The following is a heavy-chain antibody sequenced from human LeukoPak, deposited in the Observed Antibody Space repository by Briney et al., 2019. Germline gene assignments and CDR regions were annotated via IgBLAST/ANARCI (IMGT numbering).Heavy chain of an antibody. CDR2: ISSSSSYI. CDR1: GFTFSSYS. D-gene: IGHD3-22*01. J-gene: IGHJ4*02. CDR3: ARWHYDSSGYYLFDY. V-gene: IGHV3-21*01. Sequence: PGGSLRLSCAASGFTFSSYSMNWVRQAPGKGLEWVSSISSSSSYIYYADSVKGRFTISRDNAKNSLYLQMNSLGAEDTAVYYCARWHYDSSGYYLFDYWGQGTLVTVSS.